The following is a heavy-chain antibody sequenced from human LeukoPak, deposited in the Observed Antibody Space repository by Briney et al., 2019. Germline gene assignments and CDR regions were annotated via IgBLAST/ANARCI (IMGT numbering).Heavy chain of an antibody. D-gene: IGHD2-15*01. CDR1: GYTFTGYC. CDR2: INPSSGGT. J-gene: IGHJ5*02. CDR3: ARARGIVVVVAAPPGGRFDP. V-gene: IGHV1-2*02. Sequence: GASVKVSCKASGYTFTGYCMHWVRQAPGQGLEWMGWINPSSGGTNYAQKFQGRVTMTRDTSISTAYMELSRLRSDDTAVYYCARARGIVVVVAAPPGGRFDPWGQGTLVTVSS.